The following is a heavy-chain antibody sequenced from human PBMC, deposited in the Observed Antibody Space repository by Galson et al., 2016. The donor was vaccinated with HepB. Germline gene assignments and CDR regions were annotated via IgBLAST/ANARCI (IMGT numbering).Heavy chain of an antibody. J-gene: IGHJ5*02. CDR1: GFTVNSNY. V-gene: IGHV3-53*01. CDR3: AGGPIVAFYAGPTWFDP. D-gene: IGHD2-21*01. CDR2: IYSGGRT. Sequence: SLRLSCAASGFTVNSNYMTWVRQAPGKGLEWVSVIYSGGRTYYAESVKGRFTISRDRSKNTLYLQMNSLRAEDTAVYYCAGGPIVAFYAGPTWFDPWGQGTLGTVSS.